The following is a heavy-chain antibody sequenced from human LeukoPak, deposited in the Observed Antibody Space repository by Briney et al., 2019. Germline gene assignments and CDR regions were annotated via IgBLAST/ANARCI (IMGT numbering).Heavy chain of an antibody. Sequence: SLRLSCAASGFTFSSYGMHWVRPAPGKGLEWVAVISYDGSNKYYADSVKGRFTISRDNSKNTLYLQMNSLRAEDTAVYYCAKAHPYCGGDCSIIDYWGQGTLVTVSS. CDR3: AKAHPYCGGDCSIIDY. CDR2: ISYDGSNK. D-gene: IGHD2-21*02. J-gene: IGHJ4*02. CDR1: GFTFSSYG. V-gene: IGHV3-30*18.